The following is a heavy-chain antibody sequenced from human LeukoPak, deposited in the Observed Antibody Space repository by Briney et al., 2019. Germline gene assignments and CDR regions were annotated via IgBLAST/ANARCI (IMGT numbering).Heavy chain of an antibody. CDR3: ARDLGSGDHGLLV. D-gene: IGHD2-21*02. CDR2: ISRTGTTI. Sequence: GGSLRLSCAASGFTVITNDMTWVRQAPGKGLEWISYISRTGTTIYYADSVKGRFTISRDNAKNSLYLQMNSLRFEDTGLYFCARDLGSGDHGLLVWGQGTLLTVSS. CDR1: GFTVITND. V-gene: IGHV3-48*01. J-gene: IGHJ4*02.